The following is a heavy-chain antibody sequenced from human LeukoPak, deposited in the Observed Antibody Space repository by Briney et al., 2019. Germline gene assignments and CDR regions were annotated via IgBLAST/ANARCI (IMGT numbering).Heavy chain of an antibody. CDR3: ARDRALSSGWPHDAFDI. CDR1: WLTLSNYA. Sequence: GALRISRGAPWLTLSNYAMPRGRPGPGKGGGVGAVISYDGSNKYYADSVKGRFTISRDNSKNTLYLQMNSLRAEDTAVYYCARDRALSSGWPHDAFDIWGQGTMVTVSS. J-gene: IGHJ3*02. CDR2: ISYDGSNK. V-gene: IGHV3-30*04. D-gene: IGHD6-19*01.